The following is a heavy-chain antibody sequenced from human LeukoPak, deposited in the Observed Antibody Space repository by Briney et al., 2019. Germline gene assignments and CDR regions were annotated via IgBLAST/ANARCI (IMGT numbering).Heavy chain of an antibody. CDR1: GYTFTNYY. D-gene: IGHD5-18*01. Sequence: ASVRVSCKASGYTFTNYYVHWVRQAPGQGLEWMGIINPSGGGTYYAQTFQGRVSMTTDMSPSTVYMELSSLRSDDTAVYYCARSVETANLKNWGQGTLVTVSS. CDR3: ARSVETANLKN. CDR2: INPSGGGT. V-gene: IGHV1-46*01. J-gene: IGHJ4*02.